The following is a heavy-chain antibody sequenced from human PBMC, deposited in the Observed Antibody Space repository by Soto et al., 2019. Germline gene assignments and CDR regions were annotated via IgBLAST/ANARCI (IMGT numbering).Heavy chain of an antibody. J-gene: IGHJ4*02. D-gene: IGHD3-9*01. CDR1: GYSFSNHW. CDR3: AKITQYYDVLTAYSHPYDY. CDR2: IYPGDSDT. V-gene: IGHV5-51*01. Sequence: EVQLVQSGAEVKKPGESLKISCKASGYSFSNHWIAWVRQMPGKGLEWMGIIYPGDSDTRYSPSFQGQVTISADKSISTAYLQWRSLKASDTAMYYCAKITQYYDVLTAYSHPYDYWGQGTLVTVSS.